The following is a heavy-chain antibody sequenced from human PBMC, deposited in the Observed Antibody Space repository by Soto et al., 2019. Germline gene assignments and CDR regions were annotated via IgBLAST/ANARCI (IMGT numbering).Heavy chain of an antibody. CDR3: ARVYCGGDCFWFDP. V-gene: IGHV1-3*01. J-gene: IGHJ5*02. CDR2: INAGNGNT. CDR1: GYSFTSYA. D-gene: IGHD2-21*02. Sequence: ASVKLSCKASGYSFTSYAMHWVRQAPGQRLEWMGWINAGNGNTKYSQKFQGRVTITRDTSASTAYMELSSLRSEDTAVYYCARVYCGGDCFWFDPWGQGTLVTVSS.